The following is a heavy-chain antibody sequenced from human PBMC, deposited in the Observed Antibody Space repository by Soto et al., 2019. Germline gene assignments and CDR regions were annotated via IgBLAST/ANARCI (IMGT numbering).Heavy chain of an antibody. V-gene: IGHV3-7*03. J-gene: IGHJ4*02. D-gene: IGHD3-3*01. Sequence: EVQLVESGGGLVQPGGSLRLSCAASGFTFCSYWMSWVRQAPGKGLEWVANIKQDGSEKYYVDSVKGRFTISRDNAKNSPYLQMNSLRAEDTAVYYRAREWGPYDFSYYWGQGTLVSVSS. CDR1: GFTFCSYW. CDR2: IKQDGSEK. CDR3: AREWGPYDFSYY.